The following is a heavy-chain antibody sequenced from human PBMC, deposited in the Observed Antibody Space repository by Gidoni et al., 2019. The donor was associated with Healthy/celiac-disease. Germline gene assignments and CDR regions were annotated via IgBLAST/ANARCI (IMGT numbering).Heavy chain of an antibody. CDR3: AKVFPADIVVVPAAPTDAFDI. J-gene: IGHJ3*02. V-gene: IGHV3-23*01. CDR2: ISGSGGST. Sequence: EVQLLESGGGLVQPGGSLRLSCAASGFTFSSYAMSWVRQAPGKGLEGVSAISGSGGSTYYADSVKGRFTISRDNSKNTLYLQMNSLRAEDTAVYYCAKVFPADIVVVPAAPTDAFDIWGQGTMVTVSS. CDR1: GFTFSSYA. D-gene: IGHD2-2*01.